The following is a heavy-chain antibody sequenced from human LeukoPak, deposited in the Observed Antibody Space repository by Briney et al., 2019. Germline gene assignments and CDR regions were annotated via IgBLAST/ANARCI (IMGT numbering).Heavy chain of an antibody. CDR3: ASVELATTNFNY. Sequence: SETLSLTCAVYGGSFSGHYWSWIRQPPGKGLEWIGEINHRGSTTNHNPSLKSRVTISVDTSKNEFSLKLSSVTAADTAVYYCASVELATTNFNYWGQGTLVAVSS. D-gene: IGHD5-24*01. J-gene: IGHJ4*02. CDR1: GGSFSGHY. CDR2: INHRGSTT. V-gene: IGHV4-34*01.